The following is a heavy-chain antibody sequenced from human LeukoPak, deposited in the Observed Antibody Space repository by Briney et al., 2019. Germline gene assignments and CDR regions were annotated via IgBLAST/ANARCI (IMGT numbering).Heavy chain of an antibody. CDR1: GFTFDDYG. D-gene: IGHD2-21*02. Sequence: GGSLRLSCAASGFTFDDYGMSWVRQAPGKGLEWVSGINWNGGSTGYADSVKGRFTISRDNSKNTLYLQMNSLRAEDTAVYYCAKDREDGGDCYSDYWGQGTLVTVSS. V-gene: IGHV3-20*04. J-gene: IGHJ4*02. CDR2: INWNGGST. CDR3: AKDREDGGDCYSDY.